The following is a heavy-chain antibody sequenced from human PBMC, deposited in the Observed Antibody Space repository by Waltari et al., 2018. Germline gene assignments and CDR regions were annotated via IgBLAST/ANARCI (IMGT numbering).Heavy chain of an antibody. CDR3: ARRRGSYLANWFDT. D-gene: IGHD1-26*01. V-gene: IGHV1-8*01. CDR1: GYTFSTYD. CDR2: MSPNSGKS. J-gene: IGHJ5*02. Sequence: QVQLVQSGAEVKRPGASVKVSCKASGYTFSTYDISWVRQAPGQGLEWVGWMSPNSGKSGYAQRFQSRVTLTRNSSISTAYMELSSLRSDDTAVYYCARRRGSYLANWFDTWGQGTLVTVSS.